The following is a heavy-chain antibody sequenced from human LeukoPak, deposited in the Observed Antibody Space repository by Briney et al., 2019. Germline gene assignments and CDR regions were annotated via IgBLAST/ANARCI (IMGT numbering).Heavy chain of an antibody. D-gene: IGHD3-10*01. J-gene: IGHJ4*02. Sequence: ASVKVSCKASGYTFTKYGINWVRQAPGQGLEWMGWIGTYNGRTDYAQKFQGRVTMTTDTSTSTAYMELRSLRSDDTAVYYCAREQYYYGSGTYDDYWGQGTLVTVSS. CDR2: IGTYNGRT. CDR1: GYTFTKYG. CDR3: AREQYYYGSGTYDDY. V-gene: IGHV1-18*01.